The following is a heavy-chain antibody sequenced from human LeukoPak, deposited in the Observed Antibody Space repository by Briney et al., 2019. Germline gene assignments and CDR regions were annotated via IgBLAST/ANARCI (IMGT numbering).Heavy chain of an antibody. CDR2: IYYSGNT. J-gene: IGHJ4*02. Sequence: SETLSLTCTVPGGSISGYSWNWLRQTPGKGLEWIGYIYYSGNTNYNPSLKSRVTISVDTTNNQFSLRLTSVTAADTAMYYCARGSNYDSRGYYHDYWGQGTLVTVSS. V-gene: IGHV4-59*01. CDR1: GGSISGYS. D-gene: IGHD3-22*01. CDR3: ARGSNYDSRGYYHDY.